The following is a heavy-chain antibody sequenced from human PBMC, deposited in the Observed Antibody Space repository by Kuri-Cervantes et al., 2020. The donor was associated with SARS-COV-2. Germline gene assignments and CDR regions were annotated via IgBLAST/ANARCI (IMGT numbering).Heavy chain of an antibody. CDR3: ATTSGSYYNGAFDY. J-gene: IGHJ4*02. D-gene: IGHD1-26*01. V-gene: IGHV3-30*03. CDR2: ISYDGSNK. CDR1: GFTFSGYS. Sequence: SCAASGFTFSGYSMNWVRQAPGKGLEWVAVISYDGSNKYYADSVKGRFTISRDNSKNTLFLQMNSLRAEDTAVYYCATTSGSYYNGAFDYWGQGSLVTVSS.